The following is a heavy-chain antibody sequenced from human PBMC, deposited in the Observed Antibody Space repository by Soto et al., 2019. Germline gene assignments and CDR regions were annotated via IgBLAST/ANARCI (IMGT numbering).Heavy chain of an antibody. CDR2: IYYSGST. V-gene: IGHV4-59*01. J-gene: IGHJ4*02. CDR1: GGSISSYY. CDR3: ARTPRHYNDSSGYYPPVYYFDY. Sequence: LSLTCTVSGGSISSYYWSWIRQPPGKGLEWIGYIYYSGSTNYNPSLKSRVTISVDTSKNQFSLKLSSVTAADPAVYYCARTPRHYNDSSGYYPPVYYFDYWGQGTLVTVSS. D-gene: IGHD3-22*01.